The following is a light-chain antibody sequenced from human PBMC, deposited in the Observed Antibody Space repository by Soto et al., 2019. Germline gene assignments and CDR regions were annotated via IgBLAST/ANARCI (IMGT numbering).Light chain of an antibody. CDR2: DVS. CDR1: SSDIGAYDY. CDR3: TSYKMYAGRSSYV. J-gene: IGLJ1*01. V-gene: IGLV2-14*03. Sequence: QSVLTQPASVSGSPGQSITFSCTGTSSDIGAYDYVSWYQQHPGKAPKLLIYDVSNRPSGVSNRFSGSKSGNTASLTISGLQAEEEADYYCTSYKMYAGRSSYVFGTGTKVTVL.